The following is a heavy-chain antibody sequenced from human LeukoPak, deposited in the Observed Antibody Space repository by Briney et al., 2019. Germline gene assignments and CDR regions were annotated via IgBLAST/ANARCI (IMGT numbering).Heavy chain of an antibody. D-gene: IGHD2-15*01. Sequence: ASVKVSCKASGYTFTSYDINWVRQATGQGLEWMGWMNPNRGNTGYAQKFQGRVTMTRNSSITTDYMELSSLRSEDTAVYYCARRHGRCSDGSCYYPDYWGQGTLVTVSS. CDR1: GYTFTSYD. CDR2: MNPNRGNT. V-gene: IGHV1-8*01. J-gene: IGHJ4*02. CDR3: ARRHGRCSDGSCYYPDY.